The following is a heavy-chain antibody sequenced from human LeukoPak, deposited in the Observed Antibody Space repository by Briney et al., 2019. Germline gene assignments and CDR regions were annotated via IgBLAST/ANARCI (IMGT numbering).Heavy chain of an antibody. J-gene: IGHJ5*02. D-gene: IGHD1-26*01. CDR2: IYYSGST. CDR1: GGSISSGDYY. CDR3: ARGGSGSYSGNWFDP. Sequence: SQTLSLTCTVSGGSISSGDYYWSWIRQPPGKGLEWIGYIYYSGSTYYNPSLKSRVTISVDTSKDQFSLKLSSVTAADTAVYYCARGGSGSYSGNWFDPWGQGTLVTVSS. V-gene: IGHV4-30-4*01.